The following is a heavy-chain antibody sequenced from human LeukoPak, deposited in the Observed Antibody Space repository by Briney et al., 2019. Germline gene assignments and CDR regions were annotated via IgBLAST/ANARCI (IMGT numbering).Heavy chain of an antibody. J-gene: IGHJ5*02. CDR1: GFTFSSYG. CDR3: AELVPAASWFDP. CDR2: IRYDGSNK. D-gene: IGHD2-2*01. V-gene: IGHV3-30*02. Sequence: GGSLRLSCAASGFTFSSYGMHWVRQAPGKGLEWVAFIRYDGSNKYYADSVKGRFTISRDNSKNTLYLQMNSLRAEDTAVYYCAELVPAASWFDPWGQGTLVTVSS.